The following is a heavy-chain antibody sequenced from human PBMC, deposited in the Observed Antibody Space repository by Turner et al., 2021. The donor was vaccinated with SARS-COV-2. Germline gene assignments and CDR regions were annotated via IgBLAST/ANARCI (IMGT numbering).Heavy chain of an antibody. V-gene: IGHV3-23*01. CDR3: ARSRYCSSTSCVTGDY. D-gene: IGHD2-2*01. CDR2: IRGSGDST. CDR1: GFTFSSYA. Sequence: EVQLLESGGGLVQPGGSLSLSCAASGFTFSSYAMSWVRQAPGKGPEWVSGIRGSGDSTYYADSVKGRFTISRDNSKNTLYLQMNSLSAEDTAVYYCARSRYCSSTSCVTGDYWGQGTLVTVSS. J-gene: IGHJ4*02.